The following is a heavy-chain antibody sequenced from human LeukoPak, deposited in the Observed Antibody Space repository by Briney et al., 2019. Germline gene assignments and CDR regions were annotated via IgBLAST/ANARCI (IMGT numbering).Heavy chain of an antibody. Sequence: GGSLRLSCAASGFTFSSYSMNWVRQAPGKGLEWVSYISSSSSTIYYADSVKGRFTISRDNAKNSLYLQMNSLRAEDTAVYYCAREREADYYDSSGYPYYYYYYMDVWGKGTTVTVSS. CDR3: AREREADYYDSSGYPYYYYYYMDV. J-gene: IGHJ6*03. V-gene: IGHV3-48*01. CDR2: ISSSSSTI. D-gene: IGHD3-22*01. CDR1: GFTFSSYS.